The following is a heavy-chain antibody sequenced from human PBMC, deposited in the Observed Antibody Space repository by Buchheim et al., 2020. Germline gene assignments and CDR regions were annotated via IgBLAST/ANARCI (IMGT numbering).Heavy chain of an antibody. D-gene: IGHD2-15*01. CDR1: GFTFSSYA. J-gene: IGHJ5*02. CDR2: ISGSGGST. Sequence: EVQLLESGGGLVQPGGSLRLSCAASGFTFSSYAMSWVRQAPGKGLEWVSAISGSGGSTYYADSVKGRFTISRDNSKNTLYLQMNSLRAEDTAVYYCARGTLGYCSGGSCYPGWFDPWGQGTL. CDR3: ARGTLGYCSGGSCYPGWFDP. V-gene: IGHV3-23*01.